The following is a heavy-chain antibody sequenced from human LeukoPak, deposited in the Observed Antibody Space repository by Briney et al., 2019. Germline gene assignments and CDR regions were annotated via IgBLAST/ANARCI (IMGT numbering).Heavy chain of an antibody. J-gene: IGHJ4*02. Sequence: GGSLRLSCAASGFTFAGYTMHWVRQAPGKGLEWATLITYDGSTKYYADSVKGRFTISRGNSKNRLYLQMDSLRGEDTAVYYCAKDRSWHGLEYWGQGALVTVSS. CDR3: AKDRSWHGLEY. V-gene: IGHV3-30*04. CDR2: ITYDGSTK. D-gene: IGHD3-16*02. CDR1: GFTFAGYT.